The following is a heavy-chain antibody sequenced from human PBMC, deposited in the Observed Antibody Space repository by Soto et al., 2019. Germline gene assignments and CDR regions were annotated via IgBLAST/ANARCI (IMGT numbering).Heavy chain of an antibody. Sequence: QVQLQESGPGLVKPSQTLSLTCTVSGGSISSGDYYWSWIRQPPGKGLEWIGYIYYSGSTYYNPSLKSRVTISVDTSKNQFSLKLSSVTAADTAVYYCARDQPFRQYYDFWSGYLESYYYYYGMDVW. CDR3: ARDQPFRQYYDFWSGYLESYYYYYGMDV. V-gene: IGHV4-30-4*01. CDR1: GGSISSGDYY. J-gene: IGHJ6*01. CDR2: IYYSGST. D-gene: IGHD3-3*01.